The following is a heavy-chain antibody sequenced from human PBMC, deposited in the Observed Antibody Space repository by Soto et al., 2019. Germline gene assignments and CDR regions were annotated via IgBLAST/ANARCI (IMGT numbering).Heavy chain of an antibody. D-gene: IGHD6-13*01. CDR2: ISPADSDT. J-gene: IGHJ3*02. CDR3: ARSSSWELRASDI. Sequence: GASLNISRQGSGYSLSTYWIGWVRQMPGKGLEWMGIISPADSDTRYSPSFQGQVTISADRSISTAYMQWNSLKASDTAMYYCARSSSWELRASDIWGQGTMVTVSS. V-gene: IGHV5-51*01. CDR1: GYSLSTYW.